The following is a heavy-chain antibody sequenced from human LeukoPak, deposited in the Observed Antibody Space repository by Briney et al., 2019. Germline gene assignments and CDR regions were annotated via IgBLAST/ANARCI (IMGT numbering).Heavy chain of an antibody. CDR2: IIPIFGTA. V-gene: IGHV1-69*13. Sequence: SVKVSCKASGGTFSSYAISWVRQAPGQGLEWMGGIIPIFGTANYAQKFQGRVTITADESTSTAYMELSSLRSEDTAVYYCASSDPGRKWELLDWGQGTLVTVSS. CDR3: ASSDPGRKWELLD. D-gene: IGHD1-26*01. J-gene: IGHJ4*02. CDR1: GGTFSSYA.